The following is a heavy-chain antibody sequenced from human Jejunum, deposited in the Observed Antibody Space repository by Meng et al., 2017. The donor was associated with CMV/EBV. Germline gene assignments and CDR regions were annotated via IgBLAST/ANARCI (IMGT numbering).Heavy chain of an antibody. J-gene: IGHJ4*02. CDR1: GFSFSTYW. CDR2: IKEDGRQK. V-gene: IGHV3-7*01. Sequence: CAASGFSFSTYWMTWVRQAAGKGLEWIANIKEDGRQKNYVDSLKGRFTISRDNAKNSLYLQMNTLRADDTAVYYCVRDAGWFHFDYWGQGTLVTVSS. CDR3: VRDAGWFHFDY. D-gene: IGHD2-15*01.